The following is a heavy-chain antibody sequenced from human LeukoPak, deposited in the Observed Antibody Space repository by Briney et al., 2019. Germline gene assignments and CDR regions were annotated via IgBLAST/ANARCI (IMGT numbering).Heavy chain of an antibody. V-gene: IGHV3-30-3*01. CDR1: GFTFSSYA. D-gene: IGHD6-6*01. CDR3: ARDGGGQLVGPFDY. CDR2: ISYDGSNK. Sequence: PGGSLRLSCAASGFTFSSYAMHWVRQAPGKGLEWVAVISYDGSNKYYADSVKGRFTISRDNSKNTLYLQMNSLRAEDTAVYYCARDGGGQLVGPFDYWGQGTLVTVSS. J-gene: IGHJ4*02.